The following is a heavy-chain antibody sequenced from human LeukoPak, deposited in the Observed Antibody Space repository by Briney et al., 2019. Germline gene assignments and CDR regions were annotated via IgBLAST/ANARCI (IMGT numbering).Heavy chain of an antibody. V-gene: IGHV4-39*01. D-gene: IGHD3/OR15-3a*01. CDR3: ARQTGSGLFILP. CDR2: IYYTGYT. J-gene: IGHJ4*02. Sequence: SETLSLTCTVSGVSISSSYSYWGWIRQPPGMGLEWIGSIYYTGYTYYNASLKSQVSISIDTSKNQFSLKLTSVTAAGTAVYYCARQTGSGLFILPGGQGTLVTVSS. CDR1: GVSISSSYSY.